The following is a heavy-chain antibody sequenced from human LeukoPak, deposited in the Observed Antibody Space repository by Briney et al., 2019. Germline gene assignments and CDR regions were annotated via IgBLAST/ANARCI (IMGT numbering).Heavy chain of an antibody. CDR3: ARIRDGYNDAYDI. Sequence: ASVKVSCKTTGYTFTDYYMHWVRQAPGQVLEWMGLINPDGGNTNYAQNFQGRVTLTRDTSTSTVYMELSSLRSEDTAIYYCARIRDGYNDAYDIWGQGTVVTVPS. CDR2: INPDGGNT. CDR1: GYTFTDYY. D-gene: IGHD5-24*01. V-gene: IGHV1-46*01. J-gene: IGHJ3*02.